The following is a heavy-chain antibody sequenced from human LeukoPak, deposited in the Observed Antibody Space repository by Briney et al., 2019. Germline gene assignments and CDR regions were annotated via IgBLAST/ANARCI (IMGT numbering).Heavy chain of an antibody. J-gene: IGHJ6*03. V-gene: IGHV3-15*01. CDR2: IKSKTDGGTT. D-gene: IGHD2-2*02. CDR3: TTDFYGYCSSTSCYRADYYYYYYMDV. CDR1: GFTFSNAW. Sequence: GGSLRLSCAASGFTFSNAWMSWVRQAPGKGLEWVGRIKSKTDGGTTDYAAPVKGRFTISRDDSKNTLYLQMNSLKTEDTAVYYCTTDFYGYCSSTSCYRADYYYYYYMDVWGKGTTVTISS.